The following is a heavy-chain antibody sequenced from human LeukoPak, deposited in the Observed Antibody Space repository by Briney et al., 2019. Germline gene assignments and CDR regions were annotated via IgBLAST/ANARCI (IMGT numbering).Heavy chain of an antibody. D-gene: IGHD1-26*01. J-gene: IGHJ4*02. CDR3: AREGGSSRSLEN. CDR1: GGSISSSY. CDR2: IYASGSS. V-gene: IGHV4-4*07. Sequence: PSETLFLTCNVSGGSISSSYWSWIRQPAGKGLEWIGRIYASGSSNYNPSLKSRVTMSVDTSKNQFSLNLSSVTAADTAVYYCAREGGSSRSLENWGQGTLVTVSS.